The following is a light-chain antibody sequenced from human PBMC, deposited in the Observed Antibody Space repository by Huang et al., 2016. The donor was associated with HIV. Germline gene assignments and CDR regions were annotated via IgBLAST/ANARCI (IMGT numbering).Light chain of an antibody. CDR2: AAS. V-gene: IGKV3-20*01. CDR1: QSISADD. Sequence: EIVLTQSPGTLSLSPGERATLSCRASQSISADDLAWYQQKPGQAPRLFIYAASSTATGIPDRFSGSGSGTDFTLTIYRLEPEDFAVYFCQQYAGSPWTFGQGTKVEIK. CDR3: QQYAGSPWT. J-gene: IGKJ1*01.